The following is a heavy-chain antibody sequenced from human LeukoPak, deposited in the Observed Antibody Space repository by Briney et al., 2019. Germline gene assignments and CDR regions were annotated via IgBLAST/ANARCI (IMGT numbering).Heavy chain of an antibody. D-gene: IGHD1-1*01. Sequence: ASVKVSCKASGYTFTSYGISWVRQAPGQGLEWMGWISAYNGNTNYAQKLQGRVTMTTDTSTSTAYMELRSLRSDDTAVYYCARNHRYNWSDALYYLDYWGQGTLVTVSS. V-gene: IGHV1-18*01. J-gene: IGHJ4*02. CDR1: GYTFTSYG. CDR2: ISAYNGNT. CDR3: ARNHRYNWSDALYYLDY.